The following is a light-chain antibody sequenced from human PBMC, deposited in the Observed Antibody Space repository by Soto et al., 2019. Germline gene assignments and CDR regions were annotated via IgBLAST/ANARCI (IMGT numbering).Light chain of an antibody. Sequence: EIVLTQSPATRSLSPGERATLSCRASQSASSYLAWYQQKPGQAPRLLIYDASNRATGIPARFSGSGSGTDFTLTISSLEPEDFAVYYCQQRSNWPLTFGGGTKVEIK. CDR3: QQRSNWPLT. V-gene: IGKV3-11*01. CDR2: DAS. CDR1: QSASSY. J-gene: IGKJ4*01.